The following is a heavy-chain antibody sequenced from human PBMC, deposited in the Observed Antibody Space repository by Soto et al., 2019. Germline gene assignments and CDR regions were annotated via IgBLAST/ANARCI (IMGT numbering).Heavy chain of an antibody. Sequence: SVKVSCKASGGTFSSYAISWVRQAPGQGPEWMGGIIPIFGTANYEQKFQGRITITADESTSTAYMELSSLRSEDTAVYYCASQVMKVGGVIGKPFDYWGQGIQVTVSS. D-gene: IGHD3-10*01. CDR1: GGTFSSYA. V-gene: IGHV1-69*13. J-gene: IGHJ4*02. CDR2: IIPIFGTA. CDR3: ASQVMKVGGVIGKPFDY.